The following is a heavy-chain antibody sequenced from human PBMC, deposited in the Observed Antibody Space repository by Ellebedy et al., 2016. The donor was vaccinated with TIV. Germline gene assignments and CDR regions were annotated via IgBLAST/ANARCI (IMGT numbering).Heavy chain of an antibody. D-gene: IGHD1-1*01. Sequence: PGGSLRLSCAASGFTFSNAWVSWVRQAPGKGLEWVGRIKSTSDGGTADYAAPVNSRFTISRDDSKNTLYLQMNSLTTEDTAVYYCTTGVYGTRSATWRDHWGQGTLVTVSS. V-gene: IGHV3-15*01. CDR2: IKSTSDGGTA. CDR1: GFTFSNAW. J-gene: IGHJ4*02. CDR3: TTGVYGTRSATWRDH.